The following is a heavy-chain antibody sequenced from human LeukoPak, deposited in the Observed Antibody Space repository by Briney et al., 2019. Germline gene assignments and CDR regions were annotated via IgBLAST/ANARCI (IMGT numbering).Heavy chain of an antibody. J-gene: IGHJ6*03. D-gene: IGHD1-26*01. CDR3: ARDQTKWEPLRRRDYYYMDV. Sequence: PGGSLRLSCAASGFTFISYWLTWVRQAPGKGLEWVANIKQDGSEKNYVDSVKGRFTISRDSAKNSLYLQMNSLRAEDTAVYYCARDQTKWEPLRRRDYYYMDVWGKGTTVTVSS. CDR1: GFTFISYW. CDR2: IKQDGSEK. V-gene: IGHV3-7*01.